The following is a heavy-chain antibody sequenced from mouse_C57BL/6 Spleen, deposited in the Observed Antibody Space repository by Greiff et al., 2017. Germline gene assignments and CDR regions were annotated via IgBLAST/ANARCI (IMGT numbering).Heavy chain of an antibody. J-gene: IGHJ2*01. CDR2: IDPSDSYT. Sequence: QVQLQQPGAELVKPGASVKLSCKASGYTFTSYWMQWVKQRPGQGLEWIGEIDPSDSYTNYNQKFKGKATLTVETSSSTAYMQLSSLTSEDSAVYYCAKFITTDYFDYWGQGTTLTVSS. D-gene: IGHD1-1*01. V-gene: IGHV1-50*01. CDR3: AKFITTDYFDY. CDR1: GYTFTSYW.